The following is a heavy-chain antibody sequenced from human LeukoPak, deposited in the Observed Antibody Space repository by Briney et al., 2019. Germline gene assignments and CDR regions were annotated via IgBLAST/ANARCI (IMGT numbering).Heavy chain of an antibody. CDR1: GGSISSYY. D-gene: IGHD1-1*01. CDR2: IYTSGST. V-gene: IGHV4-4*07. J-gene: IGHJ3*02. CDR3: ARDRNDESVDAFDI. Sequence: NPSETLSLTCTVSGGSISSYYWSWIQQPAGKGLEWIGRIYTSGSTNYNPSLKSRVTMSVDTSKNQFSLKLSSVTAADTAVYYCARDRNDESVDAFDIWGQGTMVTVSS.